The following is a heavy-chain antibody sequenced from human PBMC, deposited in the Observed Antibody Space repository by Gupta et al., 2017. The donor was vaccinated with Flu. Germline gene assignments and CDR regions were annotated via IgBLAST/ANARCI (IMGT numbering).Heavy chain of an antibody. J-gene: IGHJ5*01. D-gene: IGHD6-19*01. CDR3: TTDLGSGWYAS. CDR2: IKTKTDGGTT. Sequence: EVQLVESGGGLVKPGGSLRLSCAASAFTFSNAWMSWVRQAPGKGLEWVGRIKTKTDGGTTDYAAPVKGRFNISRDDSKNTLYLQMKSLKTEDTAVYYCTTDLGSGWYASWGQGTLVTVSS. V-gene: IGHV3-15*01. CDR1: AFTFSNAW.